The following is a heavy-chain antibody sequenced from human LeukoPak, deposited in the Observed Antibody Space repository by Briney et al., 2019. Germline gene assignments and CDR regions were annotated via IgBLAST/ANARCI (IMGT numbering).Heavy chain of an antibody. J-gene: IGHJ6*02. V-gene: IGHV3-7*01. D-gene: IGHD3-3*01. CDR1: GFTFSSYW. Sequence: GGSLRLSCAASGFTFSSYWMSWVRQAPGKGLEWVANIKQDGSEKYYVDSVKGRFTISRDNAKNSLYLQMNSLRAEDTAVYYCARDGGFRVDYYYGMDVWGQGTTVTVFS. CDR2: IKQDGSEK. CDR3: ARDGGFRVDYYYGMDV.